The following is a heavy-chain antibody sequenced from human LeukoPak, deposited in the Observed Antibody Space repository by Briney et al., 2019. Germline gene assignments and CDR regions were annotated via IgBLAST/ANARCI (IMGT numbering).Heavy chain of an antibody. Sequence: SGTLSLTCTVSGGSISSYYWSWIRQPPGKGLEWIGYIYYSGSTNYNPSLKSRVTISVDTSKNQFSLKLSSVTAADTAVYYCASQVPYSSSWYPGVAFDIWGQGTMVTVSS. CDR3: ASQVPYSSSWYPGVAFDI. CDR1: GGSISSYY. V-gene: IGHV4-59*08. D-gene: IGHD6-13*01. CDR2: IYYSGST. J-gene: IGHJ3*02.